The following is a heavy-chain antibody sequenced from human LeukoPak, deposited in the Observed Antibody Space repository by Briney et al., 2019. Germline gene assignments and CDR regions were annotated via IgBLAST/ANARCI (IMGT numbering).Heavy chain of an antibody. CDR2: VSYDGSIR. J-gene: IGHJ5*01. CDR1: EFAFSNFA. V-gene: IGHV3-30*14. Sequence: GGSLRLSCAASEFAFSNFAMHWVRQSPGKGLEWVAVVSYDGSIRYYTDSARGRFTISRDNSKHVVSLQMNNLTRTDTAVYYCAREKFDSWGQGTLVTVSS. CDR3: AREKFDS.